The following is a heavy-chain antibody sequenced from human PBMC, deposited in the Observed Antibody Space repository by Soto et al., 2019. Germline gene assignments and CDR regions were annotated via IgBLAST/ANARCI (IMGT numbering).Heavy chain of an antibody. Sequence: SETLSLTCAVYGGSFSGYYWSWIRQPPGKGLEWIGEINHSGSTNYNPSLKSRVTISVDTSKTQFSLKLSSVTAADTAVYYCARALISSGWSSYYYYYGMDVWGQGTTVTVSS. D-gene: IGHD6-19*01. V-gene: IGHV4-34*01. CDR3: ARALISSGWSSYYYYYGMDV. CDR2: INHSGST. CDR1: GGSFSGYY. J-gene: IGHJ6*02.